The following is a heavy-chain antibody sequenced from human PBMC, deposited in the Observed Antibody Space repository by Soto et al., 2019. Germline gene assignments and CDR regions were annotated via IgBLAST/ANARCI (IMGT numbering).Heavy chain of an antibody. J-gene: IGHJ6*02. CDR2: TYYRSKWYS. D-gene: IGHD1-1*01. CDR3: ARGNWHDEGYYYGMDV. Sequence: SQTLSLTCAISGDSVSRNSGALNWIRQSPSGGLQWLGRTYYRSKWYSEYVPSVKSRITINPDTAKNQFALQLKSVTPDESGVYYCARGNWHDEGYYYGMDVWGQGITVTVSS. V-gene: IGHV6-1*01. CDR1: GDSVSRNSGA.